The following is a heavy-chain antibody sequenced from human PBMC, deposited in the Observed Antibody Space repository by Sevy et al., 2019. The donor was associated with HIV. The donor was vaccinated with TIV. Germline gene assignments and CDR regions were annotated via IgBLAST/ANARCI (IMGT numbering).Heavy chain of an antibody. CDR2: IYYNGHI. V-gene: IGHV4-59*08. J-gene: IGHJ4*02. CDR3: AGENAWGRCYS. D-gene: IGHD1-26*01. Sequence: SETLSLTCTVSGGSITSLYWNWIRQPPGKGLEWIANIYYNGHINYNPSLKSRVTLSLDTSKNQSSLRLSSVTAADTAMYYCAGENAWGRCYSWGQGTLVTVSS. CDR1: GGSITSLY.